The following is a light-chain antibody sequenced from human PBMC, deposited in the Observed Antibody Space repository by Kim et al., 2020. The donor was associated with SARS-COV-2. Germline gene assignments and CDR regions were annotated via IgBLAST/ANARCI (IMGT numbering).Light chain of an antibody. CDR3: QVWDTSTEHIL. CDR2: YDA. J-gene: IGLJ2*01. V-gene: IGLV3-21*04. CDR1: NLGGKS. Sequence: APGKPARLTCGGTNLGGKSVNWNQQRPGQAPLLVIYYDADRPSGIPERFSGSNSGNTATLTISGVEAGDEADYYCQVWDTSTEHILFGGGTQLTVL.